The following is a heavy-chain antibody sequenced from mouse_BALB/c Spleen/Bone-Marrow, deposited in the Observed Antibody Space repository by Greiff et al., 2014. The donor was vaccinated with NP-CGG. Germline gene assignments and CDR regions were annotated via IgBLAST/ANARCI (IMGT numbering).Heavy chain of an antibody. CDR1: GYAFSSYW. CDR3: ARWYRDPHFAMDY. D-gene: IGHD2-14*01. CDR2: IYPGDGDT. Sequence: VQLQQSGAELVGPGSSVKISCKASGYAFSSYWMNWVKQRPGQGLEWIGQIYPGDGDTNYNGNFKDKATLTVDRSSSTAFMQLSSLTSEDSAVYFCARWYRDPHFAMDYWGPGTSVTVSS. J-gene: IGHJ4*01. V-gene: IGHV1-80*01.